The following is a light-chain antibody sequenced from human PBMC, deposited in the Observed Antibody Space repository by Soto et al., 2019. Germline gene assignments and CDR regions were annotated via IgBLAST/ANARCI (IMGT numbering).Light chain of an antibody. V-gene: IGKV1-27*01. CDR2: AAS. CDR3: QRYGGAPYS. J-gene: IGKJ3*01. CDR1: QDIRDY. Sequence: DIQMTHSTSSLSASVEDRVTITCRASQDIRDYLVWYQQRPGKVPTLLIYAASTLQSGVPSRFSDSGYGTEFNFTISSLQSEDVATYYCQRYGGAPYSFGPGTKVDLK.